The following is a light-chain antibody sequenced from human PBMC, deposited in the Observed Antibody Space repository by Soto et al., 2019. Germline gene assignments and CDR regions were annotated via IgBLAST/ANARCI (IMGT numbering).Light chain of an antibody. Sequence: IVLTQSPGTLSLSPGERATLSCRASQSVGSNYLAWYQQKPGQAPRLLIYGASSRATGIPDRFSGSGSATDFTLTIRRLEPEGFAVYYCQHYGTSAYTFGQGTTLEIK. CDR1: QSVGSNY. V-gene: IGKV3-20*01. CDR3: QHYGTSAYT. J-gene: IGKJ2*01. CDR2: GAS.